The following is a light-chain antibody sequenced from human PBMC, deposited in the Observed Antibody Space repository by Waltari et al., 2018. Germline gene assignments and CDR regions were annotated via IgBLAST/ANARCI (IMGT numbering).Light chain of an antibody. V-gene: IGLV2-14*03. CDR1: SSDFYNY. CDR2: DVS. Sequence: QSALTQPASVSGSPGQSITISCTGASSDFYNYVCWYQHHPGKAPKLMIYDVSNLPSGVSNRFSGSNSGSTASLTISGLQAEDEADYYCSVKRGSNTVVFGGGTKLTVL. CDR3: SVKRGSNTVV. J-gene: IGLJ2*01.